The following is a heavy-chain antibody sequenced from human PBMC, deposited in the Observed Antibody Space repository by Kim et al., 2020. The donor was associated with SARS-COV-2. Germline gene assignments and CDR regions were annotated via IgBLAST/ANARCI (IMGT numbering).Heavy chain of an antibody. CDR1: GFTFSSYA. J-gene: IGHJ3*02. CDR3: AKHSDSMIVVVVGADDAFDI. CDR2: ISGSGGST. V-gene: IGHV3-23*01. Sequence: GGSLRLSCAASGFTFSSYAMSWVRQAPGKGLEWVSAISGSGGSTYYADSVKGRFTISRDNSTNTLYLQMNSLRAEDTAVYYRAKHSDSMIVVVVGADDAFDIWGQGTMVTVSS. D-gene: IGHD3-22*01.